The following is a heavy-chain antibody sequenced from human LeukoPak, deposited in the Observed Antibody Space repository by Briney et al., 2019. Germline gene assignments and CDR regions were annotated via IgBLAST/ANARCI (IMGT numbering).Heavy chain of an antibody. Sequence: GGSLRLSCAASGFTFSSYAMHWVRQAPGKGLEWVAVISYDGSNKYYADSVKGRFTISRDNSKNTLYLQMNSLRAEDTAVYYCAKILPTTMTGDYWGQGTLVTVSS. CDR2: ISYDGSNK. V-gene: IGHV3-30*04. CDR1: GFTFSSYA. J-gene: IGHJ4*02. D-gene: IGHD4-17*01. CDR3: AKILPTTMTGDY.